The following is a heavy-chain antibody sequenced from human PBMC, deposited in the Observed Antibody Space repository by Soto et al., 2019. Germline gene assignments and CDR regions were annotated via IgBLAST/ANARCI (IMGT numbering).Heavy chain of an antibody. J-gene: IGHJ4*02. CDR1: VFTFSNSA. D-gene: IGHD2-21*02. CDR3: AKVQEFCGFNCYIVDS. V-gene: IGHV3-23*01. CDR2: ISSSGGRT. Sequence: PGGCLRLACVASVFTFSNSAMSWVRHVPGKGLEWAAGISSSGGRTNYADSVKGRFTISRDNSKGTLYLQMNSLRAEDTALYYCAKVQEFCGFNCYIVDSWGQGVMVTVSS.